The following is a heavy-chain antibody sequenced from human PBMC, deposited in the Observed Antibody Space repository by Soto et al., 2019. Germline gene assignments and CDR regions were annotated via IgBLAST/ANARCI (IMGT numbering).Heavy chain of an antibody. CDR2: IYYSGRT. CDR3: ARDADYGGSRGGMDV. V-gene: IGHV4-31*03. D-gene: IGHD4-17*01. J-gene: IGHJ6*02. Sequence: QVRLEESGPGLVKPSETLSLICSVSGGSVNNANYFWNWIRHHPENGLEWIGYIYYSGRTRYNPSFKTGVTLSIDTSKNQFSLRLNSVTVADTAVYFCARDADYGGSRGGMDVWGRGTTVTVSS. CDR1: GGSVNNANYF.